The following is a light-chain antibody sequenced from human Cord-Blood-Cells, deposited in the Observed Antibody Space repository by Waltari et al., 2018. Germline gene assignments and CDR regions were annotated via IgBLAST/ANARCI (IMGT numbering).Light chain of an antibody. J-gene: IGLJ3*02. CDR1: SSAVGSYNL. Sequence: SALTQPASVSGSPGQSITIPCTGTSSAVGSYNLVSWYQQHPGKAPKLLIYEGSKRPSGVCTRFSGSKSGNTASLTISGLQAEDEADYYCCSYAGSSTWVFGGGTKLTVL. V-gene: IGLV2-23*01. CDR2: EGS. CDR3: CSYAGSSTWV.